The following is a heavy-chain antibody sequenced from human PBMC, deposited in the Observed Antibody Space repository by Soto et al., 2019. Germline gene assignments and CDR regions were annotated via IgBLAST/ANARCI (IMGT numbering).Heavy chain of an antibody. J-gene: IGHJ3*02. CDR2: IVVGSGNT. V-gene: IGHV1-58*01. D-gene: IGHD6-13*01. CDR3: AAGHFSSGWYPDAFDI. CDR1: GFTFTSSA. Sequence: GASVKVSCKASGFTFTSSAVQWVRQARGQRLEWIGWIVVGSGNTNYAQKFQERVTITRDMSTSTAYMELSSLRSEDTAVYYCAAGHFSSGWYPDAFDICGQGTTVPVS.